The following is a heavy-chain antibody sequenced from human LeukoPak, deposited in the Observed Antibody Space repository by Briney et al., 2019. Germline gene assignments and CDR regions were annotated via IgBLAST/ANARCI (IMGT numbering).Heavy chain of an antibody. CDR3: ARARRRCSSTSCRAPDAFDI. V-gene: IGHV4-59*01. J-gene: IGHJ3*02. CDR2: IYYSGST. Sequence: SETLSLTCTFSGGSISSYYWSWIRQPPGKGLEWIGYIYYSGSTNYNPSLKSRVTISVDTSKNQFSLKLSSVTAADTAVYYCARARRRCSSTSCRAPDAFDIWGQGTMVTVSS. D-gene: IGHD2-2*01. CDR1: GGSISSYY.